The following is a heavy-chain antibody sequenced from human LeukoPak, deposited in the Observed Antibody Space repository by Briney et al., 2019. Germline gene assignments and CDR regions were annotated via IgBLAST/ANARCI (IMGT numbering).Heavy chain of an antibody. CDR3: ARGRSSSDF. V-gene: IGHV3-21*01. CDR1: GFTFSSYA. D-gene: IGHD6-6*01. CDR2: ISSSGTYI. J-gene: IGHJ4*02. Sequence: GGSLRLSCAASGFTFSSYAMSWVRQAPGKGLERVSSISSSGTYIYYADSVSGRFTISRDNAKTSLYLQMNNLRAEDTAVYYCARGRSSSDFWGQGTLVTVSS.